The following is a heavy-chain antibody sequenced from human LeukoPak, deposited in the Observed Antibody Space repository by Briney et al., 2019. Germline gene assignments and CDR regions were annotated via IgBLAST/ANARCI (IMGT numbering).Heavy chain of an antibody. CDR1: GGSISSYY. V-gene: IGHV4-4*07. CDR3: ARPRIVGARAFDY. CDR2: IYTSGST. D-gene: IGHD1-26*01. Sequence: ASETLSLNCTVSGGSISSYYWSWIRQPAGQGLEWIGRIYTSGSTNYNPSLKSPVTISVDTSKNQFSLKLSSVTAADTAVYYCARPRIVGARAFDYWGQGTLVTVSS. J-gene: IGHJ4*02.